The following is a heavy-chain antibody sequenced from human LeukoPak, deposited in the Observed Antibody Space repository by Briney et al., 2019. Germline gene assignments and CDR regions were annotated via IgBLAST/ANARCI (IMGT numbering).Heavy chain of an antibody. Sequence: GGSLRLSCVASGFTLSSYAMSWVRQAPGPGLQWVSSLGISGGYTWYAGSVKGRFTISRDSSKNTLYLQMNSLRPEDTSVYYCARSPTSWYFDYWGQGNLVTVSS. CDR1: GFTLSSYA. CDR2: LGISGGYT. J-gene: IGHJ4*02. V-gene: IGHV3-23*01. D-gene: IGHD2-2*01. CDR3: ARSPTSWYFDY.